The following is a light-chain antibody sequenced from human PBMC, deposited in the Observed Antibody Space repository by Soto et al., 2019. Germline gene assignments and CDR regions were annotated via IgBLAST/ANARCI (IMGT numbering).Light chain of an antibody. J-gene: IGLJ2*01. CDR1: SSDVGSYNL. Sequence: QSALTQPASVSGSPGQSITISCTGTSSDVGSYNLVSWYQQHPGKAPRLMIYEVSERPSGVSHRFSGSKSGNTASLTISGLQAEDEAVYYCCSYAGSSMKIFGGGTKLTVL. CDR3: CSYAGSSMKI. CDR2: EVS. V-gene: IGLV2-23*02.